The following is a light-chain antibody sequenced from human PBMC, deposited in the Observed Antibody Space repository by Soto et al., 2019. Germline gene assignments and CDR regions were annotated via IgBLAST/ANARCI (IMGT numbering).Light chain of an antibody. J-gene: IGKJ1*01. CDR2: GAS. CDR1: QSVGSN. V-gene: IGKV3-15*01. CDR3: QQYDNWPQT. Sequence: EIVMTQSPATLSLSPGERATLSCRASQSVGSNLAWYQQKPGQAPRLLIYGASTRATGFPAEFSGSGSGTEFTLTISSLRPEDFAVYYCQQYDNWPQTFGQGTKVDIK.